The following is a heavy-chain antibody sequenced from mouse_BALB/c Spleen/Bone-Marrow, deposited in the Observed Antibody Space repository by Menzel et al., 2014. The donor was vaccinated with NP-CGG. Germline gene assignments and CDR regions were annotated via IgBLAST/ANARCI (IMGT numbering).Heavy chain of an antibody. J-gene: IGHJ2*01. V-gene: IGHV1-80*01. Sequence: QVQLKQSGAELVRPGSSVKVSCKASGYAFSSYWMNWVRQRPGQGLEWIGQIYPGDGDTNYNGKFKGKATLTADKSSSTAYMQLSSLTSEDSAVYFCARQYGNYFDYRGQGTTLTVSS. D-gene: IGHD2-10*02. CDR2: IYPGDGDT. CDR1: GYAFSSYW. CDR3: ARQYGNYFDY.